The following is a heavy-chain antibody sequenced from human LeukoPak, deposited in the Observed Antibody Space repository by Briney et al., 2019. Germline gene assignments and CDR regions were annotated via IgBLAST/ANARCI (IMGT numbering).Heavy chain of an antibody. V-gene: IGHV3-23*01. CDR2: ISDSGANK. CDR3: AKVYGGNGNDAFDI. Sequence: GGSLRLSCAASGFTFSTYAMTWVRQAPGKGLEWVSLISDSGANKHYADSVKGRLTISRDNSKNTLYLQMNSLRAEDTAVYYCAKVYGGNGNDAFDIWGQGTMVTVSS. D-gene: IGHD4-23*01. J-gene: IGHJ3*02. CDR1: GFTFSTYA.